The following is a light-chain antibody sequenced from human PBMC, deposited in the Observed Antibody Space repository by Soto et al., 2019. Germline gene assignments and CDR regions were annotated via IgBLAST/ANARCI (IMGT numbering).Light chain of an antibody. J-gene: IGKJ1*01. V-gene: IGKV3-11*01. CDR2: DAS. CDR3: QQRTNWSWT. CDR1: RNIRCY. Sequence: EIVLTQSPATLSLSPGERATLSCRDSRNIRCYLAWYQQKPGQTPRLLIYDASKRASGIPARFSGSGSGTDFTLTISSLEPEDFAVYYCQQRTNWSWTFGPGTKVEVK.